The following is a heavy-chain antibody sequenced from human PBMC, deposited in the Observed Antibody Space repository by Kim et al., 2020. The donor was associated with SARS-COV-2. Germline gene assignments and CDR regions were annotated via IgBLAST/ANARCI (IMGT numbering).Heavy chain of an antibody. D-gene: IGHD4-17*01. CDR3: ARGGGTTGPKIDY. V-gene: IGHV4-34*01. Sequence: YNPSLKSRVTISVDTSKNQFSLKLSSVTAADTAVYYCARGGGTTGPKIDYWGQGTLVTVSS. J-gene: IGHJ4*02.